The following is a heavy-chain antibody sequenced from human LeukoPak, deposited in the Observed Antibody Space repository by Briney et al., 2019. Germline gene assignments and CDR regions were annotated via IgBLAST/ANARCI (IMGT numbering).Heavy chain of an antibody. D-gene: IGHD4-17*01. Sequence: GGSLRLSCAASGFTFSTYNMNWVRQAPGKGLEWVSSISGSSSYIYYADSVKGRFTISRDNSKNTLFLQMNNLRAADTAMYYCTKVRPLIDYGNDWYFDVWGRGTLVTVSS. CDR3: TKVRPLIDYGNDWYFDV. J-gene: IGHJ2*01. CDR2: ISGSSSYI. V-gene: IGHV3-21*01. CDR1: GFTFSTYN.